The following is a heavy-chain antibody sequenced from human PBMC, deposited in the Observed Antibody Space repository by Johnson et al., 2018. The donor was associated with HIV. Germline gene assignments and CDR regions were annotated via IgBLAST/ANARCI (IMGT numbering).Heavy chain of an antibody. Sequence: QVQLVESGGGVVQPGRSLRLSCAASGFTFSSYGMHWVRQAPGKGLEWVAVISYDGSNKYYADSVKGRFTISRDNAKNSLYLQINSLRAEDTALYYCAKAEGESRGAFDIWGQGTMGTVSS. CDR3: AKAEGESRGAFDI. D-gene: IGHD3-22*01. J-gene: IGHJ3*02. CDR1: GFTFSSYG. V-gene: IGHV3-30*19. CDR2: ISYDGSNK.